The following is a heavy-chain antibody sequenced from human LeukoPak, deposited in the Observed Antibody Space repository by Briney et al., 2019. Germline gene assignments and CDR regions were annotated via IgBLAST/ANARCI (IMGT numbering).Heavy chain of an antibody. D-gene: IGHD3-10*01. CDR3: ASTTNSALVLPYCHL. J-gene: IGHJ1*01. V-gene: IGHV4-61*01. CDR2: MFYSEST. CDR1: GASVSAGNYD. Sequence: SETLSLTCSVLGASVSAGNYDWSWIRQPPGKGLEWIGYMFYSESTKYNPSLKSRVTISVDKSKNQFSLHMSSVTAADTAVYYCASTTNSALVLPYCHLWGQGSLVTVSS.